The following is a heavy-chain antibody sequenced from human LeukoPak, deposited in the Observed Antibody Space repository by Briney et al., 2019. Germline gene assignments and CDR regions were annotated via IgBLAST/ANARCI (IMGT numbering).Heavy chain of an antibody. V-gene: IGHV3-21*04. CDR1: GFTFSSYS. CDR3: ARAGYSSSWYVWDYYYYYMDV. D-gene: IGHD6-13*01. J-gene: IGHJ6*03. Sequence: PGGSLRLSCAASGFTFSSYSFNWVRQAPGKGLEWVSSISSSRNDIYYADSVKGRFTISRDNAKNSLYLQMNSLRAEDTALYYCARAGYSSSWYVWDYYYYYMDVWGKGTTVTVSS. CDR2: ISSSRNDI.